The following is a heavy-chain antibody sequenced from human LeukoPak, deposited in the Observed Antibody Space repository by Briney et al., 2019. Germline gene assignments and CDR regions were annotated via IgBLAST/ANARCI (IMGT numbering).Heavy chain of an antibody. D-gene: IGHD6-19*01. V-gene: IGHV4-59*01. Sequence: SETLSLTCTVSGGSISSYYWSWIRQPPGKGLEWIGYIYYSGSTNYNPSLKSRVTISVDTSKNQFSLKLSSVTAADTAMYYCARDHSSGWYRGAFDIWGQGTRLTVSS. CDR2: IYYSGST. J-gene: IGHJ3*02. CDR1: GGSISSYY. CDR3: ARDHSSGWYRGAFDI.